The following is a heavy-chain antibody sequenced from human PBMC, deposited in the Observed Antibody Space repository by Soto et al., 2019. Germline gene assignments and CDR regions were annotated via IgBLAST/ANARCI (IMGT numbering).Heavy chain of an antibody. CDR2: ISGYNGNT. CDR3: ARDVFCGGAPACPDMDV. V-gene: IGHV1-18*04. Sequence: QVVLEQSGGEVKKPGASVKVSCKASGYTFSGYSITWVRQAPGQGLEWMGRISGYNGNTNYARTLRDRLTLTTDTSTSTAYMELRSLTSDDTAVYYCARDVFCGGAPACPDMDVWGQGTTVTVSS. D-gene: IGHD2-21*01. J-gene: IGHJ6*02. CDR1: GYTFSGYS.